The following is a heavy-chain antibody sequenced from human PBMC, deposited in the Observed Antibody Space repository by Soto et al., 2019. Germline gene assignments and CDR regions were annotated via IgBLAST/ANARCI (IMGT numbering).Heavy chain of an antibody. V-gene: IGHV1-18*04. CDR2: ITPYNGNA. D-gene: IGHD1-26*01. J-gene: IGHJ4*02. CDR3: ARARMFSGAHHDY. CDR1: GYTFTNFG. Sequence: QVHLVQSGAVVENPGASVKVSCRASGYTFTNFGINWVRQAPGQGLEWMGWITPYNGNANYPQKHQDRLTITTDTSTNTAYLELRSLRSDDTAVYFCARARMFSGAHHDYWRQGTRVTVSS.